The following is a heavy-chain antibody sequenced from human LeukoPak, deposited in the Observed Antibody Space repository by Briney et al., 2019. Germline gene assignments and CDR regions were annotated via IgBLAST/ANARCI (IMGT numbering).Heavy chain of an antibody. V-gene: IGHV4-4*07. CDR1: GGSISSYY. CDR2: IYTSGST. D-gene: IGHD4-17*01. J-gene: IGHJ3*02. CDR3: ARDGYGDWERAFDI. Sequence: SETLSLTCTVSGGSISSYYWSWIRQPAGKGLEWIGRIYTSGSTNYNPSLKSRVTISVDTSKNQFSLKLSSVTAADTAVYYCARDGYGDWERAFDIWGQGTMVTVSS.